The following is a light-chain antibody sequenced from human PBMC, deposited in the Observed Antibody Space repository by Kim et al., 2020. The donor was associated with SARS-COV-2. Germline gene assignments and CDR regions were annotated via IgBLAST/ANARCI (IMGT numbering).Light chain of an antibody. Sequence: QLVLTQSPSASASLGASVKLTCTLSSGHSSYAIAWHQQQPEKGLRYLMKLNSDGSHSKGDGIPDRFSGSSSGTERYLTISSLQSEDEADYYCQTWGAGIQGVFGGGTQLTVL. CDR1: SGHSSYA. J-gene: IGLJ3*02. V-gene: IGLV4-69*01. CDR3: QTWGAGIQGV. CDR2: LNSDGSH.